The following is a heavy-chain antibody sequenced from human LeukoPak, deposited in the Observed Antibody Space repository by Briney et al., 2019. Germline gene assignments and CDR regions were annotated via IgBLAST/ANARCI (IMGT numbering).Heavy chain of an antibody. J-gene: IGHJ5*02. V-gene: IGHV1-3*03. CDR1: GYTFTSYA. CDR2: INAGNGNT. D-gene: IGHD3-3*01. Sequence: AASVKVSCKASGYTFTSYAMHWVRQAPGQRLEWMGWINAGNGNTKYSQEFQGRITITRDTSASTAYMELSSLRSEDMAVYYCARDLEYGRFDPWGQGTLVTVSS. CDR3: ARDLEYGRFDP.